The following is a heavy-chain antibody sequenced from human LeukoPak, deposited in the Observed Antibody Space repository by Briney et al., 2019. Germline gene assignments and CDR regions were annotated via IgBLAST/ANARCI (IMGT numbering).Heavy chain of an antibody. V-gene: IGHV4-39*07. Sequence: SETLSLTCTVSGGSISSSSYYWGWIRQPPGKGLEWIGSIYYSGSTYYNPSLKSRVTISVDTSKNQFSLKLSSVTAADTAVYYCARGERRITIFGVVMKHWFDPWGQGTLVTVSS. CDR1: GGSISSSSYY. CDR3: ARGERRITIFGVVMKHWFDP. D-gene: IGHD3-3*01. CDR2: IYYSGST. J-gene: IGHJ5*02.